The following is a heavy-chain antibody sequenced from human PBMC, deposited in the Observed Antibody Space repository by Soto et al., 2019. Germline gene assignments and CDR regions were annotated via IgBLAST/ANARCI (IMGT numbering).Heavy chain of an antibody. CDR3: ARADYYYLDY. V-gene: IGHV1-3*01. CDR1: GYTFTSYA. J-gene: IGHJ4*02. D-gene: IGHD3-10*01. Sequence: QVQLVQSGAEVKQPGASVKVSCKASGYTFTSYAMHWVRQAPAQRLECMGWINAGNGNTKYSQTFHGRVTITRDTSASTVYMALSSLRSEDTAVYDCARADYYYLDYWGQGTLGTVSS. CDR2: INAGNGNT.